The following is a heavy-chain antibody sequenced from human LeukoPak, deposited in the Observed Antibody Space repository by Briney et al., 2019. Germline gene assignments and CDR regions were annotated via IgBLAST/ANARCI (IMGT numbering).Heavy chain of an antibody. D-gene: IGHD1-1*01. CDR2: INPSGGST. CDR1: GYTFTSYY. Sequence: ASVKVPCKASGYTFTSYYMHWVRQAPGQGLEWMGIINPSGGSTSYAQKFQGRVTMTRDMSTSTVYMELSSLRSEDTAVYYCARDQSIDDRAFDYWGQGTLVTVSS. CDR3: ARDQSIDDRAFDY. J-gene: IGHJ4*02. V-gene: IGHV1-46*01.